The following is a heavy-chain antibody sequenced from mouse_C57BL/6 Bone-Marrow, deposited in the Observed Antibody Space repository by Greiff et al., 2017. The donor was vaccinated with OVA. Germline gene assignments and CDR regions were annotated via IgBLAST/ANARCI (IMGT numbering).Heavy chain of an antibody. CDR3: ARRRLGEIDY. J-gene: IGHJ2*01. Sequence: EVKVVESGGDLVKPGGSLKLSCAASGFTFSSYGMSWVRQTPDKRLEWVATISSGGSYTYYPDSVKGRFTISRDNAKNTLYLQMSSLKSEDTAMYYCARRRLGEIDYWGQGTTLTVSS. CDR1: GFTFSSYG. V-gene: IGHV5-6*02. D-gene: IGHD4-1*01. CDR2: ISSGGSYT.